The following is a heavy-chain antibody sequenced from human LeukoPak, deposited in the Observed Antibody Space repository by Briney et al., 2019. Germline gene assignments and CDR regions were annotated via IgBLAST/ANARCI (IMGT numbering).Heavy chain of an antibody. D-gene: IGHD2-21*01. CDR2: INPNSGGT. CDR1: GYSFTDYY. J-gene: IGHJ5*02. CDR3: ARADRLHGGPYLIGP. Sequence: GASVKVSCKTSGYSFTDYYMHWVRQAPGQGLEWRGWINPNSGGTSSAQKFQGRVTMTRDTSITTVYMEMSWLTSDDTAIYYCARADRLHGGPYLIGPWGQGTLVTVSS. V-gene: IGHV1-2*02.